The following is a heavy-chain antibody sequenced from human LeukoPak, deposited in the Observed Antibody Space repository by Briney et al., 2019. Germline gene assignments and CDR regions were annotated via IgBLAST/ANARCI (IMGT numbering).Heavy chain of an antibody. CDR3: ARDPSPSYYGSGSYPLAVADY. J-gene: IGHJ4*02. Sequence: GGSLRFSCAASGFTFSDYYMSWIRQAPGKGLEWVSYISSSSSTIYYADSVKGRFTISRDNAKNSLYLQMNSLRAEDTAVYYCARDPSPSYYGSGSYPLAVADYWGQGTLVTVSS. V-gene: IGHV3-11*04. D-gene: IGHD3-10*01. CDR1: GFTFSDYY. CDR2: ISSSSSTI.